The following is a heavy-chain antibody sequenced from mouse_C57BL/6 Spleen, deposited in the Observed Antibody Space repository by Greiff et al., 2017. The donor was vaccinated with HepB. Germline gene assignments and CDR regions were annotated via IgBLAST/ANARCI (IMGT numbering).Heavy chain of an antibody. CDR3: ARGITTVVAWYFDV. CDR2: INPDSSTI. V-gene: IGHV4-1*01. Sequence: EVKVIESGGGLVQPGGSLKLSCAASGIDFSRYWMSWVRRAPGKGLEWIGEINPDSSTINYAPSLKDKFIISRDNAKNTLYLQMSKVRSEDTALYYCARGITTVVAWYFDVWGTGTTVTVSS. CDR1: GIDFSRYW. D-gene: IGHD1-1*01. J-gene: IGHJ1*03.